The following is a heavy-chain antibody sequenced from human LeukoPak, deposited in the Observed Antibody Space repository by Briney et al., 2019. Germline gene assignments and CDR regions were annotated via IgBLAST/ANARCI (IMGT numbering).Heavy chain of an antibody. D-gene: IGHD2/OR15-2a*01. CDR1: GFTLTNFA. CDR2: MSSDGGTT. Sequence: PGGSLRLSCATSGFTLTNFAMHWVRQAPGKGLEYVSAMSSDGGTTYYANSVKGRFTMSRDKSKNAVYLQMGSLRPDDTAVYYCARGGSLSAYDSWGQGTLVTVSS. CDR3: ARGGSLSAYDS. V-gene: IGHV3-64*01. J-gene: IGHJ4*02.